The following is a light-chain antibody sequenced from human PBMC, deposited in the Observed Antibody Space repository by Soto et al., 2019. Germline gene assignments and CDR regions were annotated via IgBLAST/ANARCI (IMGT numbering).Light chain of an antibody. CDR3: KYYGTSIT. J-gene: IGKJ4*01. Sequence: EVVMTQSPATLSVSPGERVTFSCRASQSVTTNLAWYQHKPGQSPRLLISGASNRATGIPDRFSGSGSGTDFTLTFSRLEPEDFAVYYCKYYGTSITFGGGTKVEIK. CDR1: QSVTTN. CDR2: GAS. V-gene: IGKV3-20*01.